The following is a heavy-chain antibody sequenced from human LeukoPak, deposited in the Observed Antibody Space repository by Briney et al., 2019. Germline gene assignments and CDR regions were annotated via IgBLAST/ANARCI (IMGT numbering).Heavy chain of an antibody. CDR3: AKGRPTSWYVVDY. Sequence: GWSLRLSRAASVFTLSAYGMDWVRPAPRKGLDWVSFISDQEINKYYPYSVKGRFAISRDNSKNTVYLQMNSLRAEDTAVYYCAKGRPTSWYVVDYWGQGTLVTVSS. J-gene: IGHJ4*02. D-gene: IGHD6-13*01. CDR1: VFTLSAYG. CDR2: ISDQEINK. V-gene: IGHV3-30*18.